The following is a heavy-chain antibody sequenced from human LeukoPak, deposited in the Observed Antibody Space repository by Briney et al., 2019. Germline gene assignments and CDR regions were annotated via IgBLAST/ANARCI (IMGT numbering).Heavy chain of an antibody. D-gene: IGHD6-19*01. V-gene: IGHV1-2*02. CDR2: INPNSGGT. J-gene: IGHJ6*03. Sequence: EASVKVSCKASGYTFTGYYMHWVRQAPGQGLEWMGWINPNSGGTNYAQKFQGRVTMTRDTSISTAYMELSRLRSDDTAVYYCAGPYSSGWYGVYYYYYMDVWGKRTTVTVSS. CDR3: AGPYSSGWYGVYYYYYMDV. CDR1: GYTFTGYY.